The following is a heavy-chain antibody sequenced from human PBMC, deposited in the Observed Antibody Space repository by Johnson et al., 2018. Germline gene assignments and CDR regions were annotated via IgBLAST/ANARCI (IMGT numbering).Heavy chain of an antibody. CDR3: AKDATPFYDSRGFHVD. V-gene: IGHV3-30*18. CDR2: LSYDAKRT. J-gene: IGHJ4*02. CDR1: GFIFSTHG. Sequence: QVQLLESGGGVVQPGTSLRLSCAASGFIFSTHGMHWVRQAPGKGLEWRAILSYDAKRTHYSATVRGRFTISRDNSENTLHLQMNSLRPENSAIYYCAKDATPFYDSRGFHVDWGQGTLVTVSS. D-gene: IGHD3-22*01.